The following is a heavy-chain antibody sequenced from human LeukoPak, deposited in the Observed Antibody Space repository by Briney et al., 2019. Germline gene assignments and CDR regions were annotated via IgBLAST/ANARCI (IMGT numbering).Heavy chain of an antibody. J-gene: IGHJ4*01. CDR2: INPNSGGT. Sequence: ASVKVSCKASGYTFTGYYMHWVRQAPGQGLEWMGWINPNSGGTNYAQKFQGRVTMTRDTSISTAYMELSRLRSDDTAVYYCARAHSGSWYAAYWGHGTRVTVSS. CDR1: GYTFTGYY. D-gene: IGHD6-13*01. V-gene: IGHV1-2*02. CDR3: ARAHSGSWYAAY.